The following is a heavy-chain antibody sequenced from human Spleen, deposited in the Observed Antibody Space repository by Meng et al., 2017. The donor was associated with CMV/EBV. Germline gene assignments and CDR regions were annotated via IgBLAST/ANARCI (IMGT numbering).Heavy chain of an antibody. Sequence: GGSLRLSCEASGFTFSDYWMHWVRQVPGKGLVWVSYVYSDGSRTNYADSVKGRFTISRDNAKNTLYLQMNTLRAEDTAVYYCARGTYCSSTSCFFYYHGMDGWGQGTTVTVSS. CDR3: ARGTYCSSTSCFFYYHGMDG. J-gene: IGHJ6*01. CDR1: GFTFSDYW. D-gene: IGHD2-2*01. V-gene: IGHV3-74*01. CDR2: VYSDGSRT.